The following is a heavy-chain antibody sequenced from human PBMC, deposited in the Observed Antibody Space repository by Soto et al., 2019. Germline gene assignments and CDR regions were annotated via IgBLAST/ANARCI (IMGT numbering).Heavy chain of an antibody. J-gene: IGHJ6*02. D-gene: IGHD3-9*01. V-gene: IGHV3-66*01. Sequence: PGGSLRLSCAASGFTVSSNYMSWVRQAPGKGLEWVSVIYSGGSTYYADSVKGRFTISRDNSKNTLYLQMNSLRAEDTAVYYCARDQAFWGLTYYDILTGYQIPAYGMDVWGQGTTVTVSS. CDR2: IYSGGST. CDR3: ARDQAFWGLTYYDILTGYQIPAYGMDV. CDR1: GFTVSSNY.